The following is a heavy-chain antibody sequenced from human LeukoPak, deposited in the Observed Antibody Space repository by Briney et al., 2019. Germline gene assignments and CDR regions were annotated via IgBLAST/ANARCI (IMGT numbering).Heavy chain of an antibody. V-gene: IGHV3-30*18. J-gene: IGHJ6*02. CDR1: GFTFSSYG. CDR3: AKGHCSSTSCNYYYYGMDV. Sequence: GGSLRLSCAVSGFTFSSYGMHWVRQAPGKGLEWVAVTSYDGSNKYYADSVKGRFTISRDNSKNTLYLQMNSLRPEDTAVYYCAKGHCSSTSCNYYYYGMDVWGQGTTVTVSS. D-gene: IGHD2-2*01. CDR2: TSYDGSNK.